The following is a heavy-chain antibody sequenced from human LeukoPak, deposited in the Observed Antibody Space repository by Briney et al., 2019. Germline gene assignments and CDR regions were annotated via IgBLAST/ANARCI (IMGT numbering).Heavy chain of an antibody. CDR2: IESDGST. J-gene: IGHJ4*02. D-gene: IGHD2-21*02. V-gene: IGHV3-74*01. CDR1: GFTFSSYW. Sequence: GGSLTLSCAASGFTFSSYWMHWVRQTPGKGLVWVSRIESDGSTIYADSVRGRFTISRDNAKNMVYLQMNSLKAEDTAVYYCAKDVTAPFYFDYWGQGTLVTVSS. CDR3: AKDVTAPFYFDY.